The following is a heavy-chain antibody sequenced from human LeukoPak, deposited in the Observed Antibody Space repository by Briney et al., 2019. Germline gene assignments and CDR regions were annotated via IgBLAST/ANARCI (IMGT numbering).Heavy chain of an antibody. CDR3: AKDRVNYGDLDY. CDR1: GFTFNSYA. D-gene: IGHD4-17*01. J-gene: IGHJ4*02. Sequence: QAGGSLRLSCAASGFTFNSYAMAWVRQAPGKGLEWVSAIGGSGGSTYYADSVKGRFTISRDNSKNTLYLQMNSLRAEDTAVYYCAKDRVNYGDLDYWGQGTLVTVSS. V-gene: IGHV3-23*01. CDR2: IGGSGGST.